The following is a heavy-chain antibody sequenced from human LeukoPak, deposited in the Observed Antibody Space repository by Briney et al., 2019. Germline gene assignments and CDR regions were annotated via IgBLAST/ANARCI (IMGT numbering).Heavy chain of an antibody. CDR2: ISTMSNYI. V-gene: IGHV3-21*01. CDR3: SRDRLGGLDL. Sequence: GGSLRLSCAASGFAFSTYAINWVRQAPGKGLEWVSTISTMSNYIFYGDSLKGRFTISRDNAKNSAYLQMNSLRPDDTAVYYCSRDRLGGLDLWGQGTLVTVSS. J-gene: IGHJ4*02. CDR1: GFAFSTYA. D-gene: IGHD3/OR15-3a*01.